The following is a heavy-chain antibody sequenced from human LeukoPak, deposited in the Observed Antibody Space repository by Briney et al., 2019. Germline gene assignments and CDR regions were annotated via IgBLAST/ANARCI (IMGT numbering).Heavy chain of an antibody. V-gene: IGHV3-48*02. Sequence: PGGSLGLSCAASGLTFSSYSMNWVRQAPGKGLEWVSYISSSSSTIYYADSVKGRFTISRDNAKNSLYLQMNSLRDEDTAVYYCARNYYDSSGRMPYWGQGTLVTVSS. D-gene: IGHD3-22*01. CDR3: ARNYYDSSGRMPY. J-gene: IGHJ4*02. CDR1: GLTFSSYS. CDR2: ISSSSSTI.